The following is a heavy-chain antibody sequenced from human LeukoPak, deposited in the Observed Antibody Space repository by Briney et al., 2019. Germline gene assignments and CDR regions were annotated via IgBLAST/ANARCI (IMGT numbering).Heavy chain of an antibody. J-gene: IGHJ4*02. D-gene: IGHD2-2*01. V-gene: IGHV3-48*01. CDR2: ISSSSSTI. CDR3: ARGDCSSTSCYVYFDY. Sequence: GGSLRLSCAASGFTFSSYSMNWVRQAPGKGLEWVSYISSSSSTIYYADSVKGRFTISRDNAKNSLYLQMNSLRAEDTAVYYCARGDCSSTSCYVYFDYWGQGTLVTVSS. CDR1: GFTFSSYS.